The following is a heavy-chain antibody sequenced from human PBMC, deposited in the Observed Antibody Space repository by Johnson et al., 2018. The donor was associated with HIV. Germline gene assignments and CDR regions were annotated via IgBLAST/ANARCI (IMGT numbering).Heavy chain of an antibody. CDR3: ARESTYCGGDCYDAFDI. Sequence: VLLVESGGGLVQPGRSLRLSCAASGFTFDDYAMHWVRQAPGNGLEWVANIQQDGSEKYYVDSVKGRFTISRDNAKDSLYLQMNSLRAEDTAVYYCARESTYCGGDCYDAFDIWGQGTMVTVSS. J-gene: IGHJ3*02. CDR2: IQQDGSEK. CDR1: GFTFDDYA. V-gene: IGHV3-7*01. D-gene: IGHD2-21*02.